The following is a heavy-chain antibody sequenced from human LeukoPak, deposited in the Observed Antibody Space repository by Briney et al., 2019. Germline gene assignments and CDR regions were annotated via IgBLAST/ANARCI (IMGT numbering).Heavy chain of an antibody. CDR2: ISGSGGST. D-gene: IGHD1-26*01. CDR3: ATRVGYYYYYYMDV. J-gene: IGHJ6*03. Sequence: GGSLRLSCAASGFTFSSYAMSWVRQAPGKGLEWVSAISGSGGSTYYADSVKGRFTISRDNSKNTLYLQMNSLRAEDTAVYYCATRVGYYYYYYMDVWGKGTTVTVSS. CDR1: GFTFSSYA. V-gene: IGHV3-23*01.